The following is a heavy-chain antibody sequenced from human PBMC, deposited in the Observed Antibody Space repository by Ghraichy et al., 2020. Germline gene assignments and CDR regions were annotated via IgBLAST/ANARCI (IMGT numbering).Heavy chain of an antibody. V-gene: IGHV4-4*07. J-gene: IGHJ3*02. CDR1: GDSISSSY. CDR3: TRDGSNGARGDAFDI. CDR2: IDPRGKT. Sequence: SETLTLTCSVSGDSISSSYWSWIRQPAGKGLEWIGRIDPRGKTNNNPSLNSRVTLSLDTSKTHFYLRLNSVTAADTAVYYCTRDGSNGARGDAFDIWGQGTMVTVSS. D-gene: IGHD2-8*01.